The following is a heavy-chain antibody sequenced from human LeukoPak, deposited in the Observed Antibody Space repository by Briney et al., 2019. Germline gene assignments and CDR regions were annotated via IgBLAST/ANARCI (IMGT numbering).Heavy chain of an antibody. V-gene: IGHV4-38-2*02. CDR1: GFSIRSGFY. J-gene: IGHJ4*02. CDR3: ASDAPGLLGY. CDR2: IHHSGST. D-gene: IGHD1-26*01. Sequence: SETLSLTCTVSGFSIRSGFYWGWIRQPPGKGMEWIGNIHHSGSTYYNPFLKSRVTISVDTSKNQFSLKVTSVTATDTAVYYCASDAPGLLGYWGQGTLVTVSS.